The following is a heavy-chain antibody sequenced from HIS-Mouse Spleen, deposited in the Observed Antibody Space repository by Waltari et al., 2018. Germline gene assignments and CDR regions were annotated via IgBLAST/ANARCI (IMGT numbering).Heavy chain of an antibody. CDR1: GGSISSSSYY. CDR2: IYYSGST. J-gene: IGHJ3*02. D-gene: IGHD6-13*01. V-gene: IGHV4-39*01. CDR3: QLAAAGTGAFDI. Sequence: QLQLQESGPGLVKPSETLSLTCTVPGGSISSSSYYWGWIRQPPGTGLEWIGSIYYSGSTYYNPSLKSRVTISVDTSKNQFSLKLSSVTAADTAVYYCQLAAAGTGAFDIWGQGTMVTVSS.